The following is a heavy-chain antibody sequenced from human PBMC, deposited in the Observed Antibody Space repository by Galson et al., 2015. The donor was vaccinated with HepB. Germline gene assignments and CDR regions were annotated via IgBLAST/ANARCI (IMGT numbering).Heavy chain of an antibody. CDR3: ARDLPYYDILTGYQWDYYYGMDV. CDR2: ISYDGSNK. Sequence: SLRLSCAASGFTFSSYAMHWVRQAPGKGLEWVAVISYDGSNKYYADSVKGRFTISRDNSKNTLYLQMNSLRAEDTAVYYCARDLPYYDILTGYQWDYYYGMDVWGQGTTVTVSS. J-gene: IGHJ6*02. V-gene: IGHV3-30*04. CDR1: GFTFSSYA. D-gene: IGHD3-9*01.